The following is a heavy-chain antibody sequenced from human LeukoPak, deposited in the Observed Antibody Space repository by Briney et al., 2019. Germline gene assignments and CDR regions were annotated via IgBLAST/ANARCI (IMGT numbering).Heavy chain of an antibody. CDR3: ARPAYGDYPPYYYYYMDV. Sequence: PGASVKASCKASGYTFTSYGISWVRQAPGQGLEWMGGIIPIFGTANYAQKFQGRVTITADKSTSTAYMELSSLRSEDTAVYYCARPAYGDYPPYYYYYMDVWGKGTTVTVSS. V-gene: IGHV1-69*06. CDR2: IIPIFGTA. D-gene: IGHD4-17*01. CDR1: GYTFTSYG. J-gene: IGHJ6*03.